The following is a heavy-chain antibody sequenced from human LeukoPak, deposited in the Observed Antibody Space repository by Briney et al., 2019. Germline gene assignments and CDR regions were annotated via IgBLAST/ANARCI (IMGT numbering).Heavy chain of an antibody. CDR3: ARQSDGIMGPVGNYFDY. J-gene: IGHJ4*02. CDR2: IYYSGST. V-gene: IGHV4-59*08. D-gene: IGHD2-15*01. CDR1: GGSISSYY. Sequence: PSETLSLTCTVSGGSISSYYWSWIRQPPGKGLEWIGYIYYSGSTNHNPSLKSRVTISVDTSKNQFSLKLSSVTAADTAVYYCARQSDGIMGPVGNYFDYGGQEPLVTVS.